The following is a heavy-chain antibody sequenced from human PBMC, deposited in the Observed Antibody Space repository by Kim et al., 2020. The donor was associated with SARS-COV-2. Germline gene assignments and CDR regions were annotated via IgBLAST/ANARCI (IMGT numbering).Heavy chain of an antibody. V-gene: IGHV3-21*01. CDR1: AFTSSNYA. CDR2: ISIISINI. CDR3: ARRGFYNGRYFDC. J-gene: IGHJ2*01. Sequence: GGSLRLSCSASAFTSSNYAMNWVRQDPGEGLEWVSSISIISININYADSVKGRFTVARDNVKKSLFLHINSLRAKDTAVYYCARRGFYNGRYFDCWGRGTL. D-gene: IGHD2-8*01.